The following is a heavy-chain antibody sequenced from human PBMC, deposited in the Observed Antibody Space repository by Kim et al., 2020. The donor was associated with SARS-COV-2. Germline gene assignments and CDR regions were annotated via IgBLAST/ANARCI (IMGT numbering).Heavy chain of an antibody. CDR2: IKSKTDGGTT. D-gene: IGHD1-1*01. Sequence: GGSLRLSCAASGFTFSNAWMSWVRQAPGKGLEWVGRIKSKTDGGTTDYAAPVKGRFTISRDDSKNTLYLQMNSPKTEDTAVYYCTTDSVGWNVFDYWGQGTLVTVSS. CDR3: TTDSVGWNVFDY. V-gene: IGHV3-15*01. J-gene: IGHJ4*02. CDR1: GFTFSNAW.